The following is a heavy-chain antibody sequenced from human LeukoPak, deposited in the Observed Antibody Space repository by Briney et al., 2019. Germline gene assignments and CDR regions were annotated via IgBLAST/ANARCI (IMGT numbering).Heavy chain of an antibody. CDR1: GFTFSNYT. J-gene: IGHJ2*01. CDR3: AREDYYGSGSPWYFDL. D-gene: IGHD3-10*01. CDR2: ISSSSSYI. V-gene: IGHV3-21*01. Sequence: GGSLRLSCAASGFTFSNYTMNWVRQAPGKGLEWVSSISSSSSYIYYADSVKGRFTISRDNAKNSLYLQMNSLRAEDTAVYYCAREDYYGSGSPWYFDLWGRGTLVTVSS.